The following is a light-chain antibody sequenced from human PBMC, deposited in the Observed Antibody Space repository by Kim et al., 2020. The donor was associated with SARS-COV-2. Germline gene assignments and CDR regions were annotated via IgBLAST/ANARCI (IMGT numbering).Light chain of an antibody. CDR1: QAISTA. J-gene: IGKJ4*01. CDR3: QQFNDYPLT. CDR2: DAS. Sequence: ASVGDRVTITCRASQAISTALAWYQQKPGKPPKILIYDASTLKSGVPSRFSGSGSWTDFTLTISSLQPEDFATYFCQQFNDYPLTFGGGTKVDIK. V-gene: IGKV1D-13*01.